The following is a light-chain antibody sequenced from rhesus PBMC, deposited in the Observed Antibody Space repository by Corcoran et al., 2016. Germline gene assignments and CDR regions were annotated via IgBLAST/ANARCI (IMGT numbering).Light chain of an antibody. V-gene: IGKV2-78*01. CDR2: LGS. CDR3: LQDIQLPLT. J-gene: IGKJ4*01. Sequence: DIVMTQTPLSLPVTPGEPASISCRSSQSLLHSNGDTYLFWSLQKPGQATQLLNYLGSNRASGVPDRFSGSGSGTDFTLKISGVEAEDVGVYYCLQDIQLPLTFGGGTKVELK. CDR1: QSLLHSNGDTY.